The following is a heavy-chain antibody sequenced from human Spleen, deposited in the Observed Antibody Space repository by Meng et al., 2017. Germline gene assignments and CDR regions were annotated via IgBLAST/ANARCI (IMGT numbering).Heavy chain of an antibody. CDR3: TGPALDYFDY. V-gene: IGHV3-73*01. J-gene: IGHJ4*02. CDR2: IRSKANNYAT. CDR1: GFTFSGSA. Sequence: GGSLRLSCAVSGFTFSGSAIHWVRQASGKGLEWLGRIRSKANNYATAYAASVKDRFTISRDDSRNTAFLQMNSLKTEDTAVYYCTGPALDYFDYWGQGTLVTVSS.